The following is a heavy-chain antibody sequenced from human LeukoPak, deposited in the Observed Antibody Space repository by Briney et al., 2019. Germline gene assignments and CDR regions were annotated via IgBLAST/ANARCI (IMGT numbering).Heavy chain of an antibody. D-gene: IGHD6-19*01. CDR2: IKQDGSEK. J-gene: IGHJ6*02. CDR1: GFTFSSYA. Sequence: GGSLRLSCAASGFTFSSYAMSWVRQAPGKGLEWVANIKQDGSEKYYVNSVKGRFTISRDNAKNSLYLQMNSLRAEDTAVYYCARDCSSGWFRYYYYGMDVWGQGTTVTVSS. CDR3: ARDCSSGWFRYYYYGMDV. V-gene: IGHV3-7*01.